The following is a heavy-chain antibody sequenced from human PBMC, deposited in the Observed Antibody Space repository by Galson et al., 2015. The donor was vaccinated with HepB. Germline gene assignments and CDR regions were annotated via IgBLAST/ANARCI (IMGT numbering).Heavy chain of an antibody. CDR1: GFIFSSYA. CDR3: ARDMGGYYDY. V-gene: IGHV3-23*01. CDR2: VSGSGGNT. Sequence: SLRLSCAASGFIFSSYAMSWVRQAPGKGLEWVSGVSGSGGNTFYAGSVKGRFTISKDNSKNTLYLQMNSLRAEDTAVYYCARDMGGYYDYWGQGTLVTVSS. J-gene: IGHJ4*02. D-gene: IGHD3-22*01.